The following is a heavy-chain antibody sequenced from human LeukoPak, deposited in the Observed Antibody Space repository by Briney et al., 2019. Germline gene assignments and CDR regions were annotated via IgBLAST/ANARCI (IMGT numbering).Heavy chain of an antibody. D-gene: IGHD2-2*01. Sequence: SETLSLTCTVSGGSISNYYWSWIRQPPGKGLEWIGFIYSSGSTNYNPSLKSRITISVDTSKNQFSLKLSSVTAADTAVYYCARDQPSTSCYDYWGQGTLVTVPS. CDR1: GGSISNYY. CDR3: ARDQPSTSCYDY. CDR2: IYSSGST. J-gene: IGHJ4*02. V-gene: IGHV4-59*01.